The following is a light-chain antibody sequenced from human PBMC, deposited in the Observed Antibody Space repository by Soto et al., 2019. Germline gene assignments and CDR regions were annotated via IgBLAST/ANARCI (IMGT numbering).Light chain of an antibody. CDR1: QSISSY. Sequence: DIQMTQSPSSLSASVGDRVTITCRASQSISSYLNWYQQKPGKAPKLLIYAASSLQSGVPSRFSGSGSGTEFVLTISCLLPEDVATYYCQRSYRTPRWYTLCQG. CDR3: QRSYRTPRWYT. V-gene: IGKV1-39*01. CDR2: AAS. J-gene: IGKJ2*01.